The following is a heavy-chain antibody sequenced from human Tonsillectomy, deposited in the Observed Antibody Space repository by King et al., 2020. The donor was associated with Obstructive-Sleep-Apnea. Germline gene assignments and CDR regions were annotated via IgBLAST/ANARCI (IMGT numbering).Heavy chain of an antibody. Sequence: QLVQSGGGVVQPGRSLRLFCAASGFTFSNHAMHWVRQAPGKGLEWVAVISYDENSKFCADSVKGRFTISRDNSKNALYLQRNSLRAEDTAVYYCARESGWTSATIFYGMDVWGQGTTVTVSS. J-gene: IGHJ6*02. CDR3: ARESGWTSATIFYGMDV. CDR2: ISYDENSK. V-gene: IGHV3-30*04. D-gene: IGHD6-19*01. CDR1: GFTFSNHA.